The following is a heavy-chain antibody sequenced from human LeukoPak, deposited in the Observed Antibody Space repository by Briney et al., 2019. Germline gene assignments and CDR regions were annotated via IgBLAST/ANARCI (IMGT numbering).Heavy chain of an antibody. D-gene: IGHD2-15*01. CDR1: GGSISSGSYY. CDR3: VCSGGSCYPGDY. CDR2: IYTSGST. V-gene: IGHV4-61*02. J-gene: IGHJ4*02. Sequence: SQTLSLTCTVSGGSISSGSYYWSWIRQPAGKGLEWIGRIYTSGSTNYNPSLKSRVTISVDTSKNQFSLKLSSVTAADTAVYYSVCSGGSCYPGDYWGQGTLVTVSS.